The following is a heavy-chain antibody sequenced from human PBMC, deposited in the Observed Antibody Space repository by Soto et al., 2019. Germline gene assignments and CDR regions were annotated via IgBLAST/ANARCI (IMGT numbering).Heavy chain of an antibody. CDR2: INAGNGNT. Sequence: QVQLVQSGAEEKKPGASVKVSCKASGYTFTNYATHWVRQSTGQRLEGMGWINAGNGNTKYSQKFQGRVTITRYTSASTAYMELSSLRSEDTAVYYCARVSGYYLPDYWGQGTLVTVSS. D-gene: IGHD5-12*01. CDR3: ARVSGYYLPDY. J-gene: IGHJ4*02. V-gene: IGHV1-3*05. CDR1: GYTFTNYA.